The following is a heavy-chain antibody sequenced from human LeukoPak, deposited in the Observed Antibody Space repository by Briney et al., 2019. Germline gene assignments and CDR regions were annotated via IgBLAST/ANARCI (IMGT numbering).Heavy chain of an antibody. CDR3: AKDRTPLDDYSWGSSPRFDQ. CDR1: GFTFSSYA. J-gene: IGHJ4*02. Sequence: GGSLRLSCSASGFTFSSYAMHWVRQAPGKGLEYVSSISSNGGSTYYADSVKGRFTISSDNSKNTVYLQMNSLRAEDTAVYYCAKDRTPLDDYSWGSSPRFDQWGQGTLVTVSS. D-gene: IGHD3-16*01. V-gene: IGHV3-64*04. CDR2: ISSNGGST.